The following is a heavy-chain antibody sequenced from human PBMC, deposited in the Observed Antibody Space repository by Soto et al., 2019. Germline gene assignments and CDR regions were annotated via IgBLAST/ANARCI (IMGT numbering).Heavy chain of an antibody. CDR1: GASVIDYY. CDR2: INNSGST. CDR3: ARDLLGGSDFDY. J-gene: IGHJ4*02. D-gene: IGHD2-15*01. Sequence: SETLSLTCTVSGASVIDYYWSWIRQPPGKGLEWIGYINNSGSTNYNASLRSRVTISVDTSKNQFSLRLSSVTSADTAVYFCARDLLGGSDFDYWGQGTLVTVSS. V-gene: IGHV4-59*02.